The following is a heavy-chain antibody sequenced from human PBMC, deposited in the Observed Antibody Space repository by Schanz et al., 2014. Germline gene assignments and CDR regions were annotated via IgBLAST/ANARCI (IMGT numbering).Heavy chain of an antibody. CDR3: ARDNGRIPAANAFDY. Sequence: QVQLIQSGAEVKKPGASVKVSCTASGYTFTSYDINWVRQAPGQGPEWIGWISGYTGDTKYAQKFQHRVNMTTDRATSTVYIELRSLRFDDTAVYFCARDNGRIPAANAFDYWGQGTRVTVSS. CDR1: GYTFTSYD. CDR2: ISGYTGDT. J-gene: IGHJ4*02. V-gene: IGHV1-18*01. D-gene: IGHD1-26*01.